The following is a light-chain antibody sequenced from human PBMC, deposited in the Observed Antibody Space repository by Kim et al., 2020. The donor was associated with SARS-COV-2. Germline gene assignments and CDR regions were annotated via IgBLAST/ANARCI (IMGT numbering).Light chain of an antibody. CDR2: NVS. J-gene: IGLJ2*01. CDR1: GSDVGGYKY. CDR3: SSYARGSIVI. Sequence: QSFTISCTGTGSDVGGYKYVSWYQQRPDKRPKLIIFNVSNRPSGISDRCSGSKSDNTASLTISGLQAEDEADYYCSSYARGSIVIFGGGTQLTVL. V-gene: IGLV2-14*03.